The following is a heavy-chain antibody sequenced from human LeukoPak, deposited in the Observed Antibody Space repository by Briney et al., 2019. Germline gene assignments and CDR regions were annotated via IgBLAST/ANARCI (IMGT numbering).Heavy chain of an antibody. CDR2: IHYTGST. V-gene: IGHV4-39*01. CDR3: ARTPGVPGTFEF. J-gene: IGHJ4*02. Sequence: PSETLSLTCTVSGASISSSTYSWGWIRQPPGKGLEWIGNIHYTGSTYYSPSLGSRFTVSVDTPKNQFSPKLRSVTAADTAVYYCARTPGVPGTFEFGGQGTLVIVSS. D-gene: IGHD1-1*01. CDR1: GASISSSTYS.